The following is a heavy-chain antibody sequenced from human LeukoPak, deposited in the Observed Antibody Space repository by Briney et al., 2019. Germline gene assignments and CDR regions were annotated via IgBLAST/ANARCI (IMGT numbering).Heavy chain of an antibody. CDR3: TRDYGSGSYYSIPFDY. CDR1: GDPMNNEW. J-gene: IGHJ4*02. V-gene: IGHV4-4*02. Sequence: SETLSLTCVVFGDPMNNEWWSWVRQPPGKGLEWIGEIFHSGSTNYNPSLKSRVTMSVAKSTNQFSLTLTSVTAADTAVYYCTRDYGSGSYYSIPFDYWGQGTLVTVSS. CDR2: IFHSGST. D-gene: IGHD3-10*01.